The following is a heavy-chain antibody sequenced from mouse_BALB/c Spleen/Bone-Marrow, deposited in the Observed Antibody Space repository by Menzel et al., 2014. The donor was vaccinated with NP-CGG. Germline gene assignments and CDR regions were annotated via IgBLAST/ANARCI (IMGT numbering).Heavy chain of an antibody. D-gene: IGHD1-1*01. CDR2: IDPANGNT. CDR1: GFNIKDTY. J-gene: IGHJ3*01. CDR3: ANYYYGSILFAY. V-gene: IGHV14-3*02. Sequence: VQLKDSGAELVKPGASVKLSCTASGFNIKDTYMHWVKQRPEQGLEWIGRIDPANGNTKYDPKFPSKAAITADTSSNTAYLQLSSLTSEDTAVYYCANYYYGSILFAYWGQGTLVTVSA.